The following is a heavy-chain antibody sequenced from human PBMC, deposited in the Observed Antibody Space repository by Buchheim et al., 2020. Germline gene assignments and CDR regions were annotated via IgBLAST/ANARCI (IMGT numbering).Heavy chain of an antibody. CDR2: IDPSDSYT. CDR3: ARRVTVTARGGYYYYGMDV. Sequence: EVQLVQSGAEVKKPGESLRISCKGSGYSFTSYWISWVRQMPGKGLEWMGTIDPSDSYTNYRPSFQGHFTISGDKSLRTAYPQWSSLTASDTAMYYCARRVTVTARGGYYYYGMDVWGQGTT. V-gene: IGHV5-10-1*03. CDR1: GYSFTSYW. D-gene: IGHD4-17*01. J-gene: IGHJ6*02.